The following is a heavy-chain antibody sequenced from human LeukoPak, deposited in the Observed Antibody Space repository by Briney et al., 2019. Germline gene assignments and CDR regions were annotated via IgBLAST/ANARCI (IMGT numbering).Heavy chain of an antibody. Sequence: PGGSLRLSCAASVFTYSSDAMSWVRQAPGKGVEWVSAISDSGGSTYYADSVKGRFTISRDNYKNTLYMQMNSLRARDTAVYFFAKTRLRSGESSSSSFDYWGQGTLVTVSS. CDR3: AKTRLRSGESSSSSFDY. CDR2: ISDSGGST. J-gene: IGHJ4*02. V-gene: IGHV3-23*01. D-gene: IGHD6-6*01. CDR1: VFTYSSDA.